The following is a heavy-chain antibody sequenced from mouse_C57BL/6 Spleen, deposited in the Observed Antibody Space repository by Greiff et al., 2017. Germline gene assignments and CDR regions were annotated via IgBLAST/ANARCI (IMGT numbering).Heavy chain of an antibody. V-gene: IGHV1-52*01. J-gene: IGHJ2*01. CDR3: AIYDYDGYFDY. CDR2: IDPSDSET. D-gene: IGHD2-4*01. Sequence: VQLQQPGAELVRPWSSVKLSCKASGYTFTSYWMHWVKQRPIQGLEWIGNIDPSDSETHYNQKFKDKATLTVDKSSSTAYMQLSSLTSEDSAVYYCAIYDYDGYFDYWGQGTTLTVSS. CDR1: GYTFTSYW.